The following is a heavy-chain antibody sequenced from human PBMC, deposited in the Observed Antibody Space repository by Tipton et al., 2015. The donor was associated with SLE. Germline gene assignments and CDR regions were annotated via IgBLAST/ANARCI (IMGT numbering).Heavy chain of an antibody. CDR1: GGSISSYY. CDR3: ARDGAVDATGS. CDR2: IYTTGST. D-gene: IGHD6-19*01. Sequence: TLSLTCTVSGGSISSYYWSWLRQPAGKGLEWIGHIYTTGSTNYNASLKSRVTISVDTSKNQFSLKLSSVTAAETAVYYCARDGAVDATGSWGQGTLVTVSS. J-gene: IGHJ5*02. V-gene: IGHV4-4*07.